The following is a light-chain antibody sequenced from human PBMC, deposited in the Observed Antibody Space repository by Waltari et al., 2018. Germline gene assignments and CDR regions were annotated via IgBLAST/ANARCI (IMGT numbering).Light chain of an antibody. J-gene: IGLJ2*01. CDR1: SSDVGSYNL. CDR2: EVS. V-gene: IGLV2-23*02. Sequence: QSALTQPASVSGSPGQSITISCTGTSSDVGSYNLVSWYQQHPGKAPKLMIYEVSKRPSGVSNGFSGAKSGNTAALTSAGLQAEDEADYYCCSYAGSREVFGGGTKLTVL. CDR3: CSYAGSREV.